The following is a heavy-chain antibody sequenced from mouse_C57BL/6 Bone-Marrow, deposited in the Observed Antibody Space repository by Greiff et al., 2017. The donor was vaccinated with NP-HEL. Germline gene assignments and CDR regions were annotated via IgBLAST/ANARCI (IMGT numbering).Heavy chain of an antibody. CDR2: IWTGGGT. CDR3: ARTVDSSGYDAWFAY. D-gene: IGHD3-2*02. CDR1: GFSLTSYA. Sequence: VQVVESGPGLVAPSQSLSITCTVSGFSLTSYAISWVRQPPGKGLEWLGVIWTGGGTNYNSALKSRLSISKDNSKSQVFLKMNSLQTDDTARYYCARTVDSSGYDAWFAYWGQGTLVTVSA. V-gene: IGHV2-9-1*01. J-gene: IGHJ3*01.